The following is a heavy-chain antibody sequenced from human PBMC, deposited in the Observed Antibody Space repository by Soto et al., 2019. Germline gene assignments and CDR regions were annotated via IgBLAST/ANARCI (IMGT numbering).Heavy chain of an antibody. V-gene: IGHV4-4*07. CDR1: GGPISSNY. CDR2: IYMSGST. J-gene: IGHJ5*01. CDR3: ASLQNNWFDP. Sequence: SETLSLNCTVFGGPISSNYWTWIRQPAGKGLEWIGRIYMSGSTNYNPSLKSRVTMSMDTSNNQFSLKLRFVTAADTAVYYCASLQNNWFDPWGQRTPVAVAS.